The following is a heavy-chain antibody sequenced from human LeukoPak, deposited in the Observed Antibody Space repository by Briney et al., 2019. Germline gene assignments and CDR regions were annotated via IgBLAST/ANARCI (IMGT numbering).Heavy chain of an antibody. J-gene: IGHJ4*02. D-gene: IGHD3-22*01. CDR2: ISGSGGST. Sequence: GGSLRLSCAASGFTFSSYAMSWVRQAPGKGLEWVSVISGSGGSTYYADSVKGRFTISRDNSRNTLYLQMNSLRAEDTAVYYCGSAVGYDSSGYYLVYWGQGTLVTVSS. CDR1: GFTFSSYA. V-gene: IGHV3-23*01. CDR3: GSAVGYDSSGYYLVY.